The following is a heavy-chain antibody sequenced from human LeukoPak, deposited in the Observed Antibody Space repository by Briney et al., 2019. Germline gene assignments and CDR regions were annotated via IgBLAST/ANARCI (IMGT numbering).Heavy chain of an antibody. CDR3: ARAVAGDFDY. CDR1: GFTVSSNY. V-gene: IGHV3-66*01. D-gene: IGHD6-19*01. Sequence: GGSLRLSCAASGFTVSSNYMSWVRQAPGKGLEWVSVIYSGGSTYYADSVKGRLTISRDNSKNTLYLQMNSLRAEDTAVYYCARAVAGDFDYWGQGTLVTVSS. J-gene: IGHJ4*02. CDR2: IYSGGST.